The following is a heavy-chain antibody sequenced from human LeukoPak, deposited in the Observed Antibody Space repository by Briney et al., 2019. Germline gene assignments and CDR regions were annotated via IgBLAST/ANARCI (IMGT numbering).Heavy chain of an antibody. CDR3: AKGAPSSSSIFDF. CDR1: GFTLSTNA. CDR2: ISGSGAST. Sequence: GGSLRLSCLTSGFTLSTNAMSWVRQAPGKGLEWISGISGSGASTYYADSVKGRFTISRDNSKNTLYLQLSSLRPDDTAVYYCAKGAPSSSSIFDFWGPGTLVTVSS. J-gene: IGHJ4*02. V-gene: IGHV3-23*01. D-gene: IGHD6-6*01.